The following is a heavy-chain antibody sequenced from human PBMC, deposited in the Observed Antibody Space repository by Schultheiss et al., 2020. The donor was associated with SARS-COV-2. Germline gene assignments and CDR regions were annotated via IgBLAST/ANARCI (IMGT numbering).Heavy chain of an antibody. CDR3: ARGLYDFWSGYPLEGWFDP. J-gene: IGHJ5*02. CDR2: IYYSGST. V-gene: IGHV4-39*01. D-gene: IGHD3-3*01. Sequence: SETLSLTCTVSGGSISSSSYYWGWIRQPPGKGLEWIGSIYYSGSTYYNPSLKSRVTISVDTSKNQFSLKLSSVTAADTAVYYCARGLYDFWSGYPLEGWFDPWGQGTLVTVSS. CDR1: GGSISSSSYY.